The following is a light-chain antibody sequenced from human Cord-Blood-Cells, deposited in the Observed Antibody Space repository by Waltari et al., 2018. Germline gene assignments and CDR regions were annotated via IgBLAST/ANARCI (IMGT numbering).Light chain of an antibody. CDR2: DVS. CDR3: CSYAGSYTFYVV. J-gene: IGLJ2*01. Sequence: QSALTQPRSVSGSPGQSVTISCTGTSSDVGGYNYVSWSQQHPGKAPKLMIYDVSKRPSGVPERFSGSKSGNTASLTISGLQAEDEADYYCCSYAGSYTFYVVFGGGTKLTVL. CDR1: SSDVGGYNY. V-gene: IGLV2-11*01.